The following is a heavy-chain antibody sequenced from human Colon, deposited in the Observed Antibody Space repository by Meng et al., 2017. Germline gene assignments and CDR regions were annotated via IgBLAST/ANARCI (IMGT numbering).Heavy chain of an antibody. CDR3: VRSSGWVRTGFDP. CDR1: GGSISTSGYY. Sequence: QPQLQESGSGLGKPSEGRHLTCSVSGGSISTSGYYWGWIRQPSGKGLEWIGSIGHSGITYYTPSLKSRVTVSIDTSKSQFSLKLTSVTAADTAVYYCVRSSGWVRTGFDPWGQGTLVTVSS. D-gene: IGHD6-19*01. CDR2: IGHSGIT. V-gene: IGHV4-39*01. J-gene: IGHJ5*02.